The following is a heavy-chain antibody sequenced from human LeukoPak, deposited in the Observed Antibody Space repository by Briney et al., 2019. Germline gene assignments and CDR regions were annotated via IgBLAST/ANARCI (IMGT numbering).Heavy chain of an antibody. CDR3: ARALSSSWYEDY. J-gene: IGHJ4*02. CDR1: GSSISSGSYY. CDR2: IYTSGST. D-gene: IGHD6-13*01. V-gene: IGHV4-61*02. Sequence: SETLSLTCTVSGSSISSGSYYWSWIRQPAWKGLEWIGRIYTSGSTNYNPSLKSRVTMSVDTSKNQFSLKLSSVTAADTAVYYCARALSSSWYEDYWGQGTLVTVSS.